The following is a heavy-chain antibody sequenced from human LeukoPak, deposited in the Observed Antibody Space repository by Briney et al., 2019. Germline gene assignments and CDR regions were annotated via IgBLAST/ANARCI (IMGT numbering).Heavy chain of an antibody. CDR2: IYYSGST. Sequence: SETLSLTCTVSGGSISSSSYYWGWIRQPPGKGLEWIGSIYYSGSTYYNPSLKSRVTISVDTSKNQFPLKLSSVTAADTAVYYCASLYETNVDGPHDYWGQGTLVTVSS. D-gene: IGHD5/OR15-5a*01. CDR3: ASLYETNVDGPHDY. CDR1: GGSISSSSYY. V-gene: IGHV4-39*01. J-gene: IGHJ4*02.